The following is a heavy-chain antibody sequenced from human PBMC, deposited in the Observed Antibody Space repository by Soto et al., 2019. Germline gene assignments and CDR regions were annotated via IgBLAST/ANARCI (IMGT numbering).Heavy chain of an antibody. J-gene: IGHJ4*02. CDR1: GFTFSSYA. V-gene: IGHV3-23*01. Sequence: PGGSLRLSCAASGFTFSSYAMSWVRQAPGKGLEWVSAISGSGGSTYYADSVKGRFTISRDNSKNTLYLQMNSLRAEDMAVYYWAKVYVFWRGYREMFTYWGRGPRVTVSS. CDR2: ISGSGGST. D-gene: IGHD3-3*01. CDR3: AKVYVFWRGYREMFTY.